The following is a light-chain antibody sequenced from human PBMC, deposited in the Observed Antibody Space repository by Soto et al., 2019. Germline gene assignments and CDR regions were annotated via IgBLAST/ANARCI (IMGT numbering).Light chain of an antibody. V-gene: IGKV1-27*01. CDR3: QKYSSVPV. J-gene: IGKJ3*01. CDR2: AAS. Sequence: DIQMTQSPTSLSASVGDRVTITCRASQDIRNVVAWYQQKPGKAPKLLIYAASTLQSGVPSRFSGSGSGTHFTITIHSLQPEDVATYSCQKYSSVPVFGPGTKVEIK. CDR1: QDIRNV.